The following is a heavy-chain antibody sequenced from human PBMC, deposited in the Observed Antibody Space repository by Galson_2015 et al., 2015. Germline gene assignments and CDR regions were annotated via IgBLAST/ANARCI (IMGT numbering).Heavy chain of an antibody. J-gene: IGHJ6*02. V-gene: IGHV3-23*01. CDR3: AKDLYGDYTTNYYGMDV. Sequence: SLRLSCAASGFTFSTYSMTWLRQAPGKGLGWVSTIGSSGSSTFYPDSVEGRFTISRDNAKNTLYLQMNSLRAEDTAVYYCAKDLYGDYTTNYYGMDVSGQGTPVTVSS. CDR1: GFTFSTYS. CDR2: IGSSGSST. D-gene: IGHD4-17*01.